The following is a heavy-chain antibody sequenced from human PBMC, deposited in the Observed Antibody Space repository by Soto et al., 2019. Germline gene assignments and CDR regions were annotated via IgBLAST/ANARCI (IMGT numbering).Heavy chain of an antibody. CDR3: ARVFFPGILSGASLTMVRGAALYHDYDGMDV. D-gene: IGHD3-10*01. CDR2: LSYNGGT. Sequence: PSETLSLTCTVSGDSTINSYWSSIRQAPGKGPEWLGYLSYNGGTNHNPSLQGRVTISVDPSKNQFSLKLSSVTAADTAVYYCARVFFPGILSGASLTMVRGAALYHDYDGMDVWGQGTTVTVSS. CDR1: GDSTINSY. J-gene: IGHJ6*02. V-gene: IGHV4-59*12.